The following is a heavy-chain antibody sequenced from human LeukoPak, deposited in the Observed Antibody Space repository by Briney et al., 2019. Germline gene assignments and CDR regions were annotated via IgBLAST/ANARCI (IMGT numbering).Heavy chain of an antibody. CDR1: GGTFSSYA. CDR2: IIPIFGTA. V-gene: IGHV1-69*05. Sequence: GASVKVSCKASGGTFSSYAISWVRQAPGQGLEWMGGIIPIFGTANYAQKFQGRVTITTDESTSTAYMELSSLRSEDTAVYYCAGASYCSSTSCYYISWGQGTLVTVSS. J-gene: IGHJ4*02. CDR3: AGASYCSSTSCYYIS. D-gene: IGHD2-2*01.